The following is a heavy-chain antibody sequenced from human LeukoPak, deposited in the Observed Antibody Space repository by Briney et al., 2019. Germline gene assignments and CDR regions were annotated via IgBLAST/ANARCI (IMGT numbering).Heavy chain of an antibody. CDR2: ISYDGSVE. D-gene: IGHD6-13*01. Sequence: GGSLRLSCVASGFTLSNAWMSWVRQAPGKGLGWVALISYDGSVEKSAASVKGRFTISRDNSKNTLYLQMNSLRIEDTAVYYCARALGSSWDSSLDSWGQGTLVPVSS. J-gene: IGHJ4*02. CDR3: ARALGSSWDSSLDS. V-gene: IGHV3-30*03. CDR1: GFTLSNAW.